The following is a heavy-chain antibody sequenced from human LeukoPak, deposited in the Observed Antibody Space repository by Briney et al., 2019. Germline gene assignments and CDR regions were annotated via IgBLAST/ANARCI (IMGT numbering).Heavy chain of an antibody. CDR3: ARGTAATRLDY. CDR1: GFTFTSSA. Sequence: GASVKVSCKASGFTFTSSAVQWVRQARGQRLEWIGWIVVGSGNTNYAQKLQGRVTMTTDTPTSTAYMELRSLRSDDTAVYYCARGTAATRLDYWGQGTLVTASS. D-gene: IGHD2-15*01. J-gene: IGHJ4*02. V-gene: IGHV1-58*01. CDR2: IVVGSGNT.